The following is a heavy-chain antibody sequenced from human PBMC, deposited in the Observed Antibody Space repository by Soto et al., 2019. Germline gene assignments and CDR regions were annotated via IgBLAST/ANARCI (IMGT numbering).Heavy chain of an antibody. V-gene: IGHV1-8*01. D-gene: IGHD7-27*01. J-gene: IGHJ4*02. Sequence: QVXLVQXGXEVKXPGXSVKVSCKAAGYTFTSYDINWVRQATGQDFEWMGWMNPNSGNTAYAQKFQGRVTMTRDTSKSTAFMELSSLTSEDTAVYYCARGPRNWGVDYWGQGTLVTVSS. CDR2: MNPNSGNT. CDR3: ARGPRNWGVDY. CDR1: GYTFTSYD.